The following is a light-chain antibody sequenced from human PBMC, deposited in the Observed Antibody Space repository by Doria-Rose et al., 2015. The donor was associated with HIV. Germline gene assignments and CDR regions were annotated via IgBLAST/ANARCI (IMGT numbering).Light chain of an antibody. CDR3: MQTIVLPFS. CDR1: QSLVNSDGKTY. J-gene: IGKJ3*01. CDR2: EVS. Sequence: EIVLTQSPLSLSVTPGQPASISCRSSQSLVNSDGKTYLYWYLQKPGQSPQLLIYEVSNRFSGVPDRFSGSGSGTDFTLKISLLLPEYFGVYYCMQTIVLPFSFVPGTTVDIK. V-gene: IGKV2D-29*02.